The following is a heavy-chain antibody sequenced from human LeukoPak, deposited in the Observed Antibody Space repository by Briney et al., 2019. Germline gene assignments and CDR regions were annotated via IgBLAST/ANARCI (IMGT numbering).Heavy chain of an antibody. CDR3: AGTSYCSGGRCYYPDY. Sequence: GESLKISCKASGYSFTNYWIGWVRQMPGKGLEWMGIIYPGDSDTRYSPSFQGQVTISADKSVSTAYLQWSSLKASDTAMYYCAGTSYCSGGRCYYPDYWGQGTPVTVSS. V-gene: IGHV5-51*01. J-gene: IGHJ4*02. CDR2: IYPGDSDT. CDR1: GYSFTNYW. D-gene: IGHD2-15*01.